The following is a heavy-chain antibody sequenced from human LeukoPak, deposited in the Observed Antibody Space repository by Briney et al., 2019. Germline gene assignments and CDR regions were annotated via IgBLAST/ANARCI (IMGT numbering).Heavy chain of an antibody. CDR2: INWNGVST. Sequence: PGGSLRLSCAASGFTFDDYGMSWVRQAPGKGLEWVSGINWNGVSTSYVDSVKGRFTFSRDNAKNSLYLQMNSLRAEDTALYYCARALSNYVDYHYYYYMDVWGKGTTVTVSS. CDR3: ARALSNYVDYHYYYYMDV. CDR1: GFTFDDYG. D-gene: IGHD4-11*01. J-gene: IGHJ6*03. V-gene: IGHV3-20*04.